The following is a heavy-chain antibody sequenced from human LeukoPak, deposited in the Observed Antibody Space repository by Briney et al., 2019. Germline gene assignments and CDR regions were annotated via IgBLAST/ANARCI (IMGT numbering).Heavy chain of an antibody. V-gene: IGHV1-18*01. J-gene: IGHJ3*02. CDR2: ISAYNGNT. D-gene: IGHD3-3*01. Sequence: GASVKVSCKASGYTFTSYGISWVRQAPGQGLEWMGWISAYNGNTNYAQKLQGRVTMTTDTSTSTAYMELRSLRSDDTAVYYCARDLSQDFGVVILPYARFDIWGQGTMVTVSS. CDR1: GYTFTSYG. CDR3: ARDLSQDFGVVILPYARFDI.